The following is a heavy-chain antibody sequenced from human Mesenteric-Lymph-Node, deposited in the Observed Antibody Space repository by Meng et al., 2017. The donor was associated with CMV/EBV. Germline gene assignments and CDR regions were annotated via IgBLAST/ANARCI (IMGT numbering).Heavy chain of an antibody. CDR3: ARRRSGRGDYEMPGDHFDN. V-gene: IGHV4-59*01. D-gene: IGHD3-10*01. CDR2: ISYTGTT. Sequence: SETLSLTCTVSGGSITSYYWSWIRQPPGKGLEWIGYISYTGTTNYNPSLKSRVSISVDTSNNQFSLQLTSVTAADAAVYYCARRRSGRGDYEMPGDHFDNWGQGTLVTVSS. J-gene: IGHJ4*02. CDR1: GGSITSYY.